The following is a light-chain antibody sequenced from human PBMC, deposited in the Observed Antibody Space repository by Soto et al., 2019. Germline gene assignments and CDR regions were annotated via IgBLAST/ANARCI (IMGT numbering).Light chain of an antibody. J-gene: IGLJ2*01. Sequence: QSALTQSRSVSGSPGQSVTISCTGTSSDVGGYNYVSWYQQHPGKAPKLIIYDVNKRPSGVPDRFSGSKSGNTASLTISGLQSEDEADYYCCSYAGSYTLFGGGTKLTAL. CDR1: SSDVGGYNY. CDR2: DVN. V-gene: IGLV2-11*01. CDR3: CSYAGSYTL.